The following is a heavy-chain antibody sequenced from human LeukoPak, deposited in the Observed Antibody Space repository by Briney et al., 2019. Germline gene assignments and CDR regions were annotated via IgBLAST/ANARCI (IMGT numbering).Heavy chain of an antibody. CDR1: GGTFSSYA. Sequence: GASVKVSCKASGGTFSSYAISWVRQAPGQGLEWMGWMNPNSGNTGYAQKFQGRVTITRNTSISTAYMELSSLRSEDTAVYYSVVPHYDFWSGYFNYWGQGTLVTVSS. V-gene: IGHV1-8*03. CDR2: MNPNSGNT. CDR3: VVPHYDFWSGYFNY. D-gene: IGHD3-3*01. J-gene: IGHJ4*02.